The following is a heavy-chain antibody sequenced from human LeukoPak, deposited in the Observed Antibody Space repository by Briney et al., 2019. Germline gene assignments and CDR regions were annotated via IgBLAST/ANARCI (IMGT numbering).Heavy chain of an antibody. Sequence: GDSVKVSCKASGYTFTGYYMHWVRQAPGQGLEWMGWINPNSGGTNYAQKFQGRVTMTRDTSISTAYMELSRLRSDDTAVYYCARQQTKHTYYDFWSGKNWFDPWGQGTLVTVSS. CDR2: INPNSGGT. J-gene: IGHJ5*02. CDR3: ARQQTKHTYYDFWSGKNWFDP. V-gene: IGHV1-2*02. D-gene: IGHD3-3*01. CDR1: GYTFTGYY.